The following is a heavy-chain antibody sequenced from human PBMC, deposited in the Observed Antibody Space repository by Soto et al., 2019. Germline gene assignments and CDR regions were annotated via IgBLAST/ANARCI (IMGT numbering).Heavy chain of an antibody. Sequence: QVQLVQSGAEVKKPGASVKVSCTASGYTFTSYDLNWVRLATGQGLEWMGWMNPNSGNTAYAQTFQGRVTMTRNTSISTADMELSSLRSEDTAVYYCARLKRGCAVAWGQGTLVTVSS. CDR2: MNPNSGNT. D-gene: IGHD2-2*01. V-gene: IGHV1-8*01. CDR1: GYTFTSYD. J-gene: IGHJ5*02. CDR3: ARLKRGCAVA.